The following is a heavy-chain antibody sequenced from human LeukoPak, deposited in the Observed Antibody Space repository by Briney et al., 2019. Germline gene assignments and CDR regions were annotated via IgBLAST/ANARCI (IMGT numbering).Heavy chain of an antibody. J-gene: IGHJ4*02. CDR2: IYHSGST. CDR3: AREVSNYYGSGSPDY. Sequence: PSQTLSLTCTVSGGSISSGGYYWSWIRQPPGKGLEWIGYIYHSGSTYYNPSLKSRVTISVDTSKNQFSLKLSSVTAADTAVYYCAREVSNYYGSGSPDYWGQGTLVTVSS. CDR1: GGSISSGGYY. D-gene: IGHD3-10*01. V-gene: IGHV4-30-2*01.